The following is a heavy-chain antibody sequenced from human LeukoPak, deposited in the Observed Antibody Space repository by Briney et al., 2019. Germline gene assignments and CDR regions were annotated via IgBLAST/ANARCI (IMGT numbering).Heavy chain of an antibody. D-gene: IGHD2-21*02. Sequence: VASVKVSCKASGGTFSSYAISWVRQAPGQGLEWMGGIIPIFGTANYAQKFQGRVTITADESTSTAYMELSSLRSEDTAVYYCASCGGDCYDDYYYGMDVWGQGTTVTVSS. CDR3: ASCGGDCYDDYYYGMDV. CDR2: IIPIFGTA. V-gene: IGHV1-69*13. J-gene: IGHJ6*02. CDR1: GGTFSSYA.